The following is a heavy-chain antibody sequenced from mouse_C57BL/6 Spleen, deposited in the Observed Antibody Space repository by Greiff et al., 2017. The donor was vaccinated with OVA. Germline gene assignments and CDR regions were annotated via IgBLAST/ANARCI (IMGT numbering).Heavy chain of an antibody. CDR2: IYPRSGNT. D-gene: IGHD1-1*01. V-gene: IGHV1-81*01. CDR1: GYTFTSYG. CDR3: ASLITTVVGGFAY. J-gene: IGHJ3*01. Sequence: QVQLQQSGAELVRPGASVKLSCKASGYTFTSYGISWVKQRTGQGLEWIGEIYPRSGNTYYNEKFKGKATLTADKSSSTAYMELRSLTSEDSAVYFCASLITTVVGGFAYWGQGTLVTVSA.